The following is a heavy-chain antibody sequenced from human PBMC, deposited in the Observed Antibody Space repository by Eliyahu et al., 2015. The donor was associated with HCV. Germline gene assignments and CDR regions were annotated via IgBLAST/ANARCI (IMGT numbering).Heavy chain of an antibody. CDR1: GGSFSGYY. V-gene: IGHV4-34*01. Sequence: QVQLQQWGAGLLKPSETLSLTCAVYGGSFSGYYWSWIRQPPGKGLEWIGEINHSGSTNYNPSLKSRVTISVDTSKNQFSLKLSSVTAADTAVYYCARAIGSALGYCSSTSCYGVFDYWGQGTLVTVSS. J-gene: IGHJ4*02. CDR3: ARAIGSALGYCSSTSCYGVFDY. CDR2: INHSGST. D-gene: IGHD2-2*01.